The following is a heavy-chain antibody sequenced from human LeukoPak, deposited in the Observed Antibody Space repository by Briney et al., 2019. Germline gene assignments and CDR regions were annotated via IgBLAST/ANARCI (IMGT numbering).Heavy chain of an antibody. CDR3: AKASVAIPQYCNS. V-gene: IGHV3-23*01. CDR1: GFTFGNYA. CDR2: ISGTGSST. J-gene: IGHJ5*02. Sequence: GGSLRLSCEASGFTFGNYAMNWVRQAPGKGLEWVSTISGTGSSTYYADSAKGRFTISGDNSKDTLFLQLNSLTAADTAMYFCAKASVAIPQYCNSWGQGTLVTVSS. D-gene: IGHD2-2*02.